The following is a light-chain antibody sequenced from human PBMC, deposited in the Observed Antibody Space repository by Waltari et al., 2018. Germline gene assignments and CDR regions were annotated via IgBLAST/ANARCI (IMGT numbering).Light chain of an antibody. J-gene: IGLJ2*01. CDR1: RSHIEYYNA. CDR2: EVT. V-gene: IGLV2-11*01. CDR3: SSYAGSNTVL. Sequence: APTQPPSVSGSPGRSVTISCTGNRSHIEYYNAVSWYQQHPGKAPKLMIDEVTKRPSGVSDRFSGSKSGNTASLTISGLQAEDEADYYCSSYAGSNTVLFGGGTRLTVL.